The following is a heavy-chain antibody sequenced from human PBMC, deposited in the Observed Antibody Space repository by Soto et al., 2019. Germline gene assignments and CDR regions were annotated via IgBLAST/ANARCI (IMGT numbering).Heavy chain of an antibody. V-gene: IGHV3-30*18. CDR3: AKDGSHLAVAGTSPTSYFYGLAV. CDR2: VSYDGSIK. J-gene: IGHJ6*02. Sequence: GGSMRLSCAASGFTFSVSGMHWVRQAPGKGLEWVALVSYDGSIKYYADSVKGRFTISRDNSKNTLYLQMNSLRVEDTAVYYCAKDGSHLAVAGTSPTSYFYGLAVWGQGTTVTVSS. CDR1: GFTFSVSG. D-gene: IGHD6-19*01.